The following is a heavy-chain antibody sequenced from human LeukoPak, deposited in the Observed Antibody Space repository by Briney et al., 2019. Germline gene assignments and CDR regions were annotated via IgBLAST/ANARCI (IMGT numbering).Heavy chain of an antibody. J-gene: IGHJ2*01. V-gene: IGHV3-15*01. CDR1: GFTFSNSW. CDR2: IKSNSDYGTT. CDR3: STDFMVETGKFWYFDL. Sequence: GGSLRLSCAASGFTFSNSWMNWVRQAPGKGLEWIGRIKSNSDYGTTDFAVTVRGRFTISRDDSKHTLYLQMKSMNPDDAGVYYCSTDFMVETGKFWYFDLWGRGTMVTVS. D-gene: IGHD2-21*02.